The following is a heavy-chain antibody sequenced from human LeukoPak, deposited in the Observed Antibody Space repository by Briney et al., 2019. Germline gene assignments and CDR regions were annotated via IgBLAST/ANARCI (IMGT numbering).Heavy chain of an antibody. Sequence: SETLSLTCTVSGGSISSYYWSWIRQPPGKGLEWIGYIYYSGSTNYNPSLKSRVTISVDTSKNQFSLKLSSVTAADTAVYYCARGSVTYYYDSSGYPIYFDYWGQGTLVTVSS. CDR3: ARGSVTYYYDSSGYPIYFDY. J-gene: IGHJ4*02. D-gene: IGHD3-22*01. CDR2: IYYSGST. V-gene: IGHV4-59*12. CDR1: GGSISSYY.